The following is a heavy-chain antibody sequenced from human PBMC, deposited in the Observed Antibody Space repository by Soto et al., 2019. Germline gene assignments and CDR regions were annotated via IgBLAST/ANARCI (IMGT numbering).Heavy chain of an antibody. CDR1: GGSISSGGYS. J-gene: IGHJ4*02. CDR3: ARTPDY. CDR2: IYHSGST. V-gene: IGHV4-30-2*01. Sequence: SETLSLTCAVSGGSISSGGYSWSWIRQPPGKGLEWIGYIYHSGSTYYNPSLKSRVSISVDRSKNQFSLKLSSVTAADTAVYYCARTPDYWGQGTLVTVSS. D-gene: IGHD2-15*01.